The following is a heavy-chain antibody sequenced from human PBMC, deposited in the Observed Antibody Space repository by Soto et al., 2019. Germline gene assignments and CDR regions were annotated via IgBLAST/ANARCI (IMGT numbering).Heavy chain of an antibody. CDR2: IDNSGKT. Sequence: SETLSLTCAVYGVSLSGYYWSWIRQPPGKGLEWIGEIDNSGKTNYSPSLKSRVTISADTSKNQFSLTVTSLTAADTAVYYCARDLWGYCGADCYPLDVWGQGTTVTVSS. CDR3: ARDLWGYCGADCYPLDV. J-gene: IGHJ6*02. CDR1: GVSLSGYY. D-gene: IGHD2-21*02. V-gene: IGHV4-34*01.